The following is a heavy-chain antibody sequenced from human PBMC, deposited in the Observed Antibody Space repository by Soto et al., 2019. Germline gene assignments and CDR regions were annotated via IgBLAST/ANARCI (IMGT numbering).Heavy chain of an antibody. CDR1: GFTFSSYA. CDR2: ITGSGAGT. D-gene: IGHD6-13*01. CDR3: AYSSTPFDY. Sequence: GGSLRLSCAASGFTFSSYAMSWVRQAPGKGLEYVSSITGSGAGTDYADSVKGRFTISRDNSKNTLYLQMSSLRAEDTAVYYCAYSSTPFDYWGQGPLVTVSS. V-gene: IGHV3-23*01. J-gene: IGHJ4*02.